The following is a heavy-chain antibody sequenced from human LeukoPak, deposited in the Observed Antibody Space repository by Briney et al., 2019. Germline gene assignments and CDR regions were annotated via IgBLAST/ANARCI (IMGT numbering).Heavy chain of an antibody. CDR3: ARYCSGGNCYMGDFDY. J-gene: IGHJ4*02. CDR2: IYYSGST. Sequence: PSETLSLTCTVSGGSISSSSYYWGWIRQPPGKGLEWIGSIYYSGSTYYNPSLKSRVTISVDTSKNQFSLKLSSVTAADTAVYYCARYCSGGNCYMGDFDYWGQGTLVTVSS. CDR1: GGSISSSSYY. D-gene: IGHD2-15*01. V-gene: IGHV4-39*07.